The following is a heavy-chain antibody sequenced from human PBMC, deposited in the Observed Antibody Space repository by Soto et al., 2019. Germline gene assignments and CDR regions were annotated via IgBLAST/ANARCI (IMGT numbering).Heavy chain of an antibody. J-gene: IGHJ6*02. D-gene: IGHD5-18*01. Sequence: QTLSLTSAISGDSVSSNSAACNLIRHSPSRGLEWLGRTYYRSKWYNDYAVSVKSRITINPDTSKNQFSLQLNSVTPEDTAVYYCARGGYRRGYYGMDVWGQGTTVTVSS. CDR1: GDSVSSNSAA. CDR2: TYYRSKWYN. V-gene: IGHV6-1*01. CDR3: ARGGYRRGYYGMDV.